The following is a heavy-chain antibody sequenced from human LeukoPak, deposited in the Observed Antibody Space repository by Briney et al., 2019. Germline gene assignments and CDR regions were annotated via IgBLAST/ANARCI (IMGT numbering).Heavy chain of an antibody. Sequence: PGRSLRPSCAASGFTFDDYAMHWFRQAPGKGLEWFSLISWDGGSTYYADSVKGRFTISRDNSKNSLYLQMNSLRAEDTALYYCAKDRSPSSGYSYFDYWGQGTLVTVSS. V-gene: IGHV3-43D*03. J-gene: IGHJ4*02. CDR1: GFTFDDYA. CDR3: AKDRSPSSGYSYFDY. D-gene: IGHD3-22*01. CDR2: ISWDGGST.